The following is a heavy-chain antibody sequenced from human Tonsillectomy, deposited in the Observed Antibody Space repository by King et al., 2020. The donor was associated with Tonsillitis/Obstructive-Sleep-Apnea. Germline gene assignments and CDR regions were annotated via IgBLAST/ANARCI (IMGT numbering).Heavy chain of an antibody. CDR3: ARRGLAAGGYGEYVPDY. CDR2: IFPGDSDT. Sequence: QLVQSGAEVKEPGESLTISCKASGYSFTTFWIGWVRQLPGKGLEWMGIIFPGDSDTRYSPSFQGQVTISADKSISTAYLHWGSLKASDTAMYYCARRGLAAGGYGEYVPDYWGQGTLVTVSS. D-gene: IGHD4-17*01. V-gene: IGHV5-51*03. CDR1: GYSFTTFW. J-gene: IGHJ4*02.